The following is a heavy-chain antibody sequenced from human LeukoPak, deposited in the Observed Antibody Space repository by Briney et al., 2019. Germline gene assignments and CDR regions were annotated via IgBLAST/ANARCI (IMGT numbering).Heavy chain of an antibody. Sequence: ASVKVSCKASGYTYTTYGISWVRQAPGQGLEWMGWINAYSGNTDYTQNLQGRLTMATDTSTTTAYMELRSLRSDDTAVYYCAPTAEAYTSWWKVWGQGTLVTVSS. J-gene: IGHJ4*02. CDR1: GYTYTTYG. CDR3: APTAEAYTSWWKV. D-gene: IGHD3-16*01. CDR2: INAYSGNT. V-gene: IGHV1-18*01.